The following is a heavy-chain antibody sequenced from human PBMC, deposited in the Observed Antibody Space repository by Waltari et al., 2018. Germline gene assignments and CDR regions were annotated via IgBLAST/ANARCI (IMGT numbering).Heavy chain of an antibody. CDR3: AKGVGATTSAFEI. CDR1: GFTFSSYA. J-gene: IGHJ3*02. Sequence: EVQLLESGGGLVQPGGSLRLSCAASGFTFSSYAMSWVRQAPGKGLEWVSVFYRDGSGTYYADSVKGRLTISRDNSKSTLYLQMNSLRAEDTAVYYCAKGVGATTSAFEIWGQGTMVTVSS. CDR2: FYRDGSGT. D-gene: IGHD1-26*01. V-gene: IGHV3-23*03.